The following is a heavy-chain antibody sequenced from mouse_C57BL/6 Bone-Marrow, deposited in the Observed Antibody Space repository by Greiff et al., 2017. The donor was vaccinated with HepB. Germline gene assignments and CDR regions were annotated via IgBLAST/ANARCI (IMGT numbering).Heavy chain of an antibody. J-gene: IGHJ3*01. Sequence: VKLVESGPELVKPGASVKISCKASGYAFSSSWMNWVKQRPGKGLEWIGRIYPGDGDTNYNGKFKGKATLTADKSSSTAYMQLSSLTSEDSAVYFCARKEGDYDGGFAYWGQGTLVTVSA. CDR1: GYAFSSSW. V-gene: IGHV1-82*01. CDR3: ARKEGDYDGGFAY. CDR2: IYPGDGDT. D-gene: IGHD2-4*01.